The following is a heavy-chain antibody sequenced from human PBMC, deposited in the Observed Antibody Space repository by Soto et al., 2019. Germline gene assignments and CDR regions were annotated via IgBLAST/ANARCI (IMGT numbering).Heavy chain of an antibody. CDR3: ANARYCSGGSCYGLPYYYGMDV. J-gene: IGHJ6*02. Sequence: EVHLLESGGGLVQPGGSLRLSCEASGFPFSSYAMSWVRQAPGKGLEWVSGISGSGAGTYYADSMQGRFTISRDNSENTLYLEMNSLRAEDTAVYYCANARYCSGGSCYGLPYYYGMDVWGQGTTVTVSS. CDR1: GFPFSSYA. V-gene: IGHV3-23*01. CDR2: ISGSGAGT. D-gene: IGHD2-15*01.